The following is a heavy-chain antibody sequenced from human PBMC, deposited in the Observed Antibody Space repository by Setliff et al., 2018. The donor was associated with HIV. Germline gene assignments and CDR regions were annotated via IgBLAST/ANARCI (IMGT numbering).Heavy chain of an antibody. J-gene: IGHJ4*02. CDR1: GFSLTPRGAS. Sequence: SGPTLVNPTQTLTLTCTFFGFSLTPRGASVGWIRQPPGRALVWLALIYWNGDERYSASVQGRLSIAKDTSRNQVVLTLTNMSPDDTATYFCAHGRTGIAPPDFDYWGPGSLVTVSS. CDR3: AHGRTGIAPPDFDY. D-gene: IGHD7-27*01. CDR2: IYWNGDE. V-gene: IGHV2-5*01.